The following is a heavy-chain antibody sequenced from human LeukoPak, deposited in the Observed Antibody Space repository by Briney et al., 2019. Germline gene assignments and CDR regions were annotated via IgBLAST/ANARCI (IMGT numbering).Heavy chain of an antibody. CDR3: ASPGSGRHAFDI. CDR1: GGSFSGYY. V-gene: IGHV4-34*01. CDR2: INHSGST. D-gene: IGHD3-10*01. J-gene: IGHJ3*02. Sequence: ASETLSLTCAVYGGSFSGYYWSWIRQAPGKGLEWIGEINHSGSTNYNPSLKSRVTISVDTSKNQFSLKLSSVTAADTAVYYCASPGSGRHAFDIWGQGTMVTVSS.